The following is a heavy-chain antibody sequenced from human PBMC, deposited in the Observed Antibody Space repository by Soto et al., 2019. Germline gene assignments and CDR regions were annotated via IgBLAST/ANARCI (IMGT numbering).Heavy chain of an antibody. J-gene: IGHJ4*02. CDR2: ISYDGSNK. V-gene: IGHV3-30*18. D-gene: IGHD3-9*01. CDR3: AKALGGYDISGY. Sequence: QVQLVESGGGVVQPGRSLRLSCAASGFTFSSYGMHWVRQAPGKGLEWVAVISYDGSNKYYADSVKGRFTISRDNSKNTLYLQMNSLRAEDTAVYYCAKALGGYDISGYWGQGTLVTVSS. CDR1: GFTFSSYG.